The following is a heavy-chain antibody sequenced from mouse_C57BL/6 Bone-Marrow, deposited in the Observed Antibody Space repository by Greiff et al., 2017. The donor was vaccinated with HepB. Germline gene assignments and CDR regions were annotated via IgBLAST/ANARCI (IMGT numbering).Heavy chain of an antibody. CDR2: IDPSDSYT. CDR1: GYTFTSYW. Sequence: QVQLQQPGAELVKPGASVKLSCKASGYTFTSYWMQWVKQRPGQCLEWIGEIDPSDSYTNYNQKFKGKATLTVDTSSSTAYMQLSSLTSEDSAVYYCARITFDVWGTGTTVTVSS. D-gene: IGHD1-1*01. J-gene: IGHJ1*03. V-gene: IGHV1-50*01. CDR3: ARITFDV.